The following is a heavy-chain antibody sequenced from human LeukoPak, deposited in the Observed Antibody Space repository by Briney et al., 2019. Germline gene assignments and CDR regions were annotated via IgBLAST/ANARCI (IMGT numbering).Heavy chain of an antibody. Sequence: GGSLRLSCAASGFTFSSYEMNWVRQAPGKGLEWVSYTSSSGSTIYYADSVKGRFTISRDNAKNSLYLQMNSLRAEDTAVYYCARVYILPWFGEYNGMDVWGQGTTVTVSS. CDR2: TSSSGSTI. D-gene: IGHD3-10*01. J-gene: IGHJ6*02. CDR3: ARVYILPWFGEYNGMDV. V-gene: IGHV3-48*03. CDR1: GFTFSSYE.